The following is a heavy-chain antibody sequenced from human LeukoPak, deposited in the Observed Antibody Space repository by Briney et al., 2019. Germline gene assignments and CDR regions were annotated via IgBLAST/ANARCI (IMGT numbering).Heavy chain of an antibody. CDR3: AREIYGSGSPTG. CDR2: IYYSGST. Sequence: PSQTLSLTCTVSGGSISSGDYYWSWIRQPPGKGLEWIGYIYYSGSTYYNPSLKSRVTISVDTSKNQFSLKLSSVTAADTAVYYCAREIYGSGSPTGWGQGTLVTVSS. CDR1: GGSISSGDYY. J-gene: IGHJ4*02. D-gene: IGHD3-10*01. V-gene: IGHV4-30-4*01.